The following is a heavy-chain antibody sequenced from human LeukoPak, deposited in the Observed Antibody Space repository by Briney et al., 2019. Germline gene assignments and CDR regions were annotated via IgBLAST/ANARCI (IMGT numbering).Heavy chain of an antibody. D-gene: IGHD3-9*01. V-gene: IGHV3-15*01. CDR2: IKSRTDGGTT. CDR3: TTDLKAYYFLTGFDY. J-gene: IGHJ4*02. Sequence: GGSLRLSCAASGFTFNDAWMSWVRQTPGKGLEWLGRIKSRTDGGTTDYAAPVKGRFTISRDDSKTTLYLQMNSLKTEDTAVYYCTTDLKAYYFLTGFDYWGQGTLVTVSS. CDR1: GFTFNDAW.